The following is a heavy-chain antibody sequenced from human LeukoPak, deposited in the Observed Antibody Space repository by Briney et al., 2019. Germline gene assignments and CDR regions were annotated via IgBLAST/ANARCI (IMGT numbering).Heavy chain of an antibody. CDR2: IKLDGSEK. CDR1: GFSFGKYW. Sequence: GGSLRLSCVASGFSFGKYWMSWVRQAPGKGLEWVANIKLDGSEKNYVDSVKGRFTISRDNTKNSLYLQMNSLRAEDTAVSYCARDQYDTWSRRGNFDSWGQGTLVIVSS. D-gene: IGHD3/OR15-3a*01. J-gene: IGHJ4*02. CDR3: ARDQYDTWSRRGNFDS. V-gene: IGHV3-7*03.